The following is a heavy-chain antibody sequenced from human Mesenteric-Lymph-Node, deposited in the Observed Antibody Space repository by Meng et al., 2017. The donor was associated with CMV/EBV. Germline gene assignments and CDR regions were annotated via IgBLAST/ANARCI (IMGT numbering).Heavy chain of an antibody. CDR2: ISWDGGST. CDR3: VRAGSGFYSVDFDF. J-gene: IGHJ4*01. Sequence: GGSLRLSCAASGFTFDDYTMHWVRQAPGKGLEWVSLISWDGGSTYYADSVKGRFTISRDNSKNSLYLQMNSLRAEDTAVYYCVRAGSGFYSVDFDFWGHGTLVTVSS. CDR1: GFTFDDYT. V-gene: IGHV3-43*01. D-gene: IGHD2-15*01.